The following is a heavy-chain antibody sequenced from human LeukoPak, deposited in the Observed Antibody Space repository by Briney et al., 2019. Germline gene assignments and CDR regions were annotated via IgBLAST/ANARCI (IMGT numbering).Heavy chain of an antibody. J-gene: IGHJ4*02. CDR1: GYTFTSYY. Sequence: ASVKVSCKASGYTFTSYYMHWVRQAPGQGLEWMGIINPSGGSTSYAQKFQGRVTMTRDTSTSTVYMKLSSLRSEDTAVYYCARGSGYDFWSGPPGYWGQGTLVTVSS. CDR2: INPSGGST. D-gene: IGHD3-3*01. CDR3: ARGSGYDFWSGPPGY. V-gene: IGHV1-46*01.